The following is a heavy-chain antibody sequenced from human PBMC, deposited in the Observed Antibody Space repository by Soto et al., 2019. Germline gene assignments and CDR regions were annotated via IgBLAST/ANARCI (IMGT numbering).Heavy chain of an antibody. D-gene: IGHD3-22*01. CDR2: INHSGST. Sequence: SETLSLTCAVYGGAFSGYYWSWIRQPPGKGLEWIGEINHSGSTNYNPSLKSRVTISVDTSKNQFSLKLSSVTAADTAVYYCARGGPYYYDSSRNWFDPWGQGTQDTVSS. V-gene: IGHV4-34*01. J-gene: IGHJ5*02. CDR1: GGAFSGYY. CDR3: ARGGPYYYDSSRNWFDP.